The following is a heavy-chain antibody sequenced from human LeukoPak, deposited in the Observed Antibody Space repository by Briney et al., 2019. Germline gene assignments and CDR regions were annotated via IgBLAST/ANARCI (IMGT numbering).Heavy chain of an antibody. CDR1: GYTFIASY. CDR2: INPDSGGT. V-gene: IGHV1-2*02. CDR3: AREDSDMDV. J-gene: IGHJ6*02. D-gene: IGHD5-18*01. Sequence: GASVKVSCKASGYTFIASYIHWVRQAPGQGPEWMGWINPDSGGTRYAQMFQGRVTMTRDTSISTAYLELSSLRSDDTAEYDGAREDSDMDVWGQGTTVTVSS.